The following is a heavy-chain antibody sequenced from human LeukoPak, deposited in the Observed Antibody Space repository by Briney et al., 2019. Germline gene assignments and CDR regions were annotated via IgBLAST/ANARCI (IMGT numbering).Heavy chain of an antibody. J-gene: IGHJ3*02. V-gene: IGHV4-39*01. CDR1: GGSIRSSSYY. Sequence: KPSETLSLTCTVSGGSIRSSSYYWGWIRQPPGKGLEWIGSIYFSGSTYYNPSLKSRVTISVDTSKNQFSLKLSSVTAADTAVYYCARLGDSSGWYFYGEEESNDAFDIWGQGTMVTVSS. CDR2: IYFSGST. D-gene: IGHD6-19*01. CDR3: ARLGDSSGWYFYGEEESNDAFDI.